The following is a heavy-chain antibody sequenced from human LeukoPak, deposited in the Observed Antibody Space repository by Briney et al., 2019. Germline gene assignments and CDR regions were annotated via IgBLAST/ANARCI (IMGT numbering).Heavy chain of an antibody. CDR2: ISSSGGST. J-gene: IGHJ4*02. Sequence: GGSLRLSCAASGFTFSSYAMNWVRQAPGKGLECVSVISSSGGSTYYADSVKGRFTISRDNSKNTLYLQMNSLRAEDTAVYYCTTSRDGYNEFDYWGQGTLVTVFS. D-gene: IGHD5-24*01. V-gene: IGHV3-23*01. CDR1: GFTFSSYA. CDR3: TTSRDGYNEFDY.